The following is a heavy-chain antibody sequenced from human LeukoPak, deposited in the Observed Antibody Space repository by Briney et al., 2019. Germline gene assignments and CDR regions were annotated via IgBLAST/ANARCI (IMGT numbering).Heavy chain of an antibody. J-gene: IGHJ5*02. CDR1: GFTFSSYS. CDR3: ARDLVGTWDFWSGYPNWFDP. CDR2: ISSSSSYI. D-gene: IGHD3-3*01. Sequence: PGGSLRLSCAASGFTFSSYSMNWVRQAPGKGLDWVSSISSSSSYIYYADSLKGRFTISRDNAKNSLYLQMNSLRAEDTAVYYCARDLVGTWDFWSGYPNWFDPWGQGTLVTVSS. V-gene: IGHV3-21*01.